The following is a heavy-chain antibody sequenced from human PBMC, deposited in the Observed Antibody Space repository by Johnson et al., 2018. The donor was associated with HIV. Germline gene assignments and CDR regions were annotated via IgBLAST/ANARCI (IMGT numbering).Heavy chain of an antibody. CDR1: GFTVSSNY. CDR2: IYSGGST. CDR3: ARGNLGNWWGVDAFEI. V-gene: IGHV3-66*01. J-gene: IGHJ3*02. D-gene: IGHD2-8*02. Sequence: VQLVESGGGLVQPGGSLRLSCAASGFTVSSNYMSWVRQAPGKGLEWVSVIYSGGSTYYADSVKGRFTISRDNSKNTRYLQMNSRRAEETAVYYCARGNLGNWWGVDAFEIWGQGTMVTVSS.